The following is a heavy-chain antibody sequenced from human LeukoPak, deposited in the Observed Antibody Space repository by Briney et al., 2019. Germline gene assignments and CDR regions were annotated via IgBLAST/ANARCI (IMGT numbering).Heavy chain of an antibody. D-gene: IGHD5-12*01. V-gene: IGHV3-21*06. CDR2: ITSGSSYI. Sequence: GGSPRLSCAASGFTFSSDTMNWVRQAPGKGLEWVSSITSGSSYIFYADSVKGRFTISRDNGENLMYMQMNSLRAEDTATYYCARSGYDEVFDYWGQGILVTVSS. J-gene: IGHJ4*02. CDR3: ARSGYDEVFDY. CDR1: GFTFSSDT.